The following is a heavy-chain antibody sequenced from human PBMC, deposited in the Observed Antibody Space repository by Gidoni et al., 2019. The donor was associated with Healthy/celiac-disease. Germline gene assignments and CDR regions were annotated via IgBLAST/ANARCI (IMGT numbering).Heavy chain of an antibody. Sequence: QLQLQESGPGLVKPSETLSLTCTVSGGSISRSSYYWGWIRQPPGKGLEWIGRIYYSGSTYYNPSLKSRVTISVDTSKNQFSLKLSSVTAADTAVYYCAGTVAGYYYYYGMDVWGQGTTVTVSS. V-gene: IGHV4-39*01. D-gene: IGHD6-19*01. CDR1: GGSISRSSYY. CDR3: AGTVAGYYYYYGMDV. J-gene: IGHJ6*02. CDR2: IYYSGST.